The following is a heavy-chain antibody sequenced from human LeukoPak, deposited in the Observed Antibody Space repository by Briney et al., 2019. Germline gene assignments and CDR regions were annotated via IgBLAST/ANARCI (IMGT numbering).Heavy chain of an antibody. Sequence: ASVKVSCKASGYTFTGYYLHWVRPAPGQGLEWMGWINPNRGGTDYAQKFQGRVTMTRDTSISTAYMELSRLRSDDTAVYYCARGRYSESPFDYWGQGTLVTVSS. CDR3: ARGRYSESPFDY. CDR2: INPNRGGT. J-gene: IGHJ4*02. V-gene: IGHV1-2*02. CDR1: GYTFTGYY. D-gene: IGHD1-26*01.